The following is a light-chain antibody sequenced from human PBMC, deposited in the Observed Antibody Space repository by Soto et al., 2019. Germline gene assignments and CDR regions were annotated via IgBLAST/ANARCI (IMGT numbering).Light chain of an antibody. CDR1: IRDVGSYNL. Sequence: QSVLTQPASVSGSPGQSITIACTGTIRDVGSYNLVSWYQQRPGEAPKLIISEVRNRPSGISYRFTGSKSGNTASLTISGLQTEDEADYYCSPYTTTSTLVFGGGTKVTVL. CDR3: SPYTTTSTLV. V-gene: IGLV2-14*01. J-gene: IGLJ3*02. CDR2: EVR.